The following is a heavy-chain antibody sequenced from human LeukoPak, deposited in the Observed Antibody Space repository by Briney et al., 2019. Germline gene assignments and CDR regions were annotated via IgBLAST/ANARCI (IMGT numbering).Heavy chain of an antibody. CDR1: GFTFSSYW. Sequence: GGSLRLSCAASGFTFSSYWMHWVRQAPGKGLVWVSLIKSDGGSTSYADSVKGRFTISRDNAKNTVYLQMNSLRVEDTAVYYCTRDFKYSSDYWGQGTLVTVSS. D-gene: IGHD6-6*01. J-gene: IGHJ4*02. CDR2: IKSDGGST. CDR3: TRDFKYSSDY. V-gene: IGHV3-74*01.